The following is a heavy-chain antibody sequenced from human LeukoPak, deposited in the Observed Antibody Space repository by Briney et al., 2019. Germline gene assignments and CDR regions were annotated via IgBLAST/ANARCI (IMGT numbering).Heavy chain of an antibody. CDR2: FDPEDGET. CDR3: AREILASYSGSYPPGY. J-gene: IGHJ4*02. Sequence: ASVKVSCKVSGYTLTELSMHWVRQAPGKGLEWMGGFDPEDGETIYAQKFQGRVTMTEDTSTDTAYMELSSLRSEDTAVYYCAREILASYSGSYPPGYWGQGTLVTVSS. V-gene: IGHV1-24*01. D-gene: IGHD1-26*01. CDR1: GYTLTELS.